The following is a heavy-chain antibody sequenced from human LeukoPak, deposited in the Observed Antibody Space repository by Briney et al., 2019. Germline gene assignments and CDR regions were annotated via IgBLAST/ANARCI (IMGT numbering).Heavy chain of an antibody. CDR1: GFTFNSYA. CDR3: ARGPSGYHNT. V-gene: IGHV3-30*04. J-gene: IGHJ4*02. D-gene: IGHD5-12*01. Sequence: GGSLRLSCAASGFTFNSYAMHWVRQAPGKGLEWVAVISYDGSNKYYADSVKGRFTISRDNSKNTLYLLMNSLRPEDTAVYYCARGPSGYHNTGGQGTLVTVSS. CDR2: ISYDGSNK.